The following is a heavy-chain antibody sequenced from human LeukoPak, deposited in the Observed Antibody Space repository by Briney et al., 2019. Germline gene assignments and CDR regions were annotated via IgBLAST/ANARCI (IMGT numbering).Heavy chain of an antibody. CDR3: AKDKKGSSGYYYLDY. D-gene: IGHD3-22*01. Sequence: GGSLRLSCAASGFTFSSYEMNWVRQAPGKGLEWVSYISSSGSTIYYADSVKGRFTISRDNAKNSLYLQMNSLRAEDTALYYCAKDKKGSSGYYYLDYWGQGTLVTVSS. CDR1: GFTFSSYE. J-gene: IGHJ4*02. CDR2: ISSSGSTI. V-gene: IGHV3-48*03.